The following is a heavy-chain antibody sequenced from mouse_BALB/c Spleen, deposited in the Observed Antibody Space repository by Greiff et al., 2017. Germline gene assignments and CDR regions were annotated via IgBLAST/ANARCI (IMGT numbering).Heavy chain of an antibody. V-gene: IGHV5-17*02. CDR2: ISSGSSTI. J-gene: IGHJ4*01. CDR1: GFTFSSFG. D-gene: IGHD1-2*01. Sequence: EVQLVESGGGLVQPGGSRKLSCAASGFTFSSFGMHWVRQAPEKGLEWVAYISSGSSTIYYADTVKGRFTISRDNPKNTLFLQMTSLRSEDTAMYYCARREITTAGGYYAMDYWGQGTSVTVSS. CDR3: ARREITTAGGYYAMDY.